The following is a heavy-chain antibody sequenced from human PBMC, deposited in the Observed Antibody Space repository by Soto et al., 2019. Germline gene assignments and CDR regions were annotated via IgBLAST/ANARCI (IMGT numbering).Heavy chain of an antibody. J-gene: IGHJ4*02. CDR3: ARLSRITFIVD. D-gene: IGHD3-16*02. CDR2: IDPRTGTS. V-gene: IGHV1-46*04. CDR1: GYTFAHYY. Sequence: QVQLVQSGAEVKSPGTSVTLSCQTSGYTFAHYYIHWVRQAPGQGLEYMGIIDPRTGTSGTSSSPQSVQGRLSITSDASTSTFYMELNNLRYEDTATYYCARLSRITFIVDWGQGTLVTVSS.